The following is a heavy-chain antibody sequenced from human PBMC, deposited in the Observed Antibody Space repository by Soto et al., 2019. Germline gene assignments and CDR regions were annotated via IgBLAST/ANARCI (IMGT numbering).Heavy chain of an antibody. CDR1: GFTFSSYA. J-gene: IGHJ6*02. D-gene: IGHD1-26*01. V-gene: IGHV3-30-3*01. CDR3: ARDRGSWWYYYYGMDV. CDR2: ISYDGSNK. Sequence: QTGGSLRLSCAASGFTFSSYAMHWVRQAPGKGLEWVAVISYDGSNKYCADSVKGRFTISRDNSKNTLYLQMNSLRAEDTAVYYCARDRGSWWYYYYGMDVWGQGTTVTVSS.